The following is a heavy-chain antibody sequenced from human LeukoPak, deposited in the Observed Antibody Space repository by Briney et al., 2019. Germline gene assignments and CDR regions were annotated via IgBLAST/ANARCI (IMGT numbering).Heavy chain of an antibody. D-gene: IGHD5-18*01. Sequence: SQTLSLTCAISGDSVSYNVAAWNWIRQSPSRGLEWLGRALCRSRWSNDYAESVKSRITINPDTSKNQFSLQLNSVTPEDTAVYYCARDPVWIQSWYFDLWGRGTLVAVSS. CDR1: GDSVSYNVAA. J-gene: IGHJ2*01. V-gene: IGHV6-1*01. CDR2: ALCRSRWSN. CDR3: ARDPVWIQSWYFDL.